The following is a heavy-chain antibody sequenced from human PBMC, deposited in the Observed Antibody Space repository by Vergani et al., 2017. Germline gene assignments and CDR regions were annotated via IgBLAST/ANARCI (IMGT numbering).Heavy chain of an antibody. CDR2: MYTSGHT. Sequence: QVQLQESSPGLLKPSQTLSLTCTVSGASVSRGTYYWTWIRQPAGKKLEWIVRMYTSGHTIYNPSLESRVTMSVDTSKNQLSLQLSSVTAADTAVYYCARASHCINCYSEEPNVPGYYYMDVWGKGTTVTVSS. D-gene: IGHD2-21*01. J-gene: IGHJ6*03. CDR1: GASVSRGTYY. CDR3: ARASHCINCYSEEPNVPGYYYMDV. V-gene: IGHV4-61*02.